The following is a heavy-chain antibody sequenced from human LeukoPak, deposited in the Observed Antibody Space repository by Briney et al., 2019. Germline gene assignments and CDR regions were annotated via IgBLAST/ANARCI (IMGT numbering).Heavy chain of an antibody. Sequence: SETLSLTCAVYGGSFSGYYWSWIRQPPGKGLEWIGEINHSGSTNYNPSLKSRVTISVDTSKNQFSLKLSSVTAADTAVYYCARGAQDGDYFYFDYWGQGTLVTVSS. CDR1: GGSFSGYY. D-gene: IGHD4-17*01. CDR3: ARGAQDGDYFYFDY. CDR2: INHSGST. J-gene: IGHJ4*02. V-gene: IGHV4-34*01.